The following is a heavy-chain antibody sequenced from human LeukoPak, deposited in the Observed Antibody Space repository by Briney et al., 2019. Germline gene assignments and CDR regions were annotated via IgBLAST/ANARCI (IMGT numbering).Heavy chain of an antibody. J-gene: IGHJ3*02. CDR1: GFTFSSYA. V-gene: IGHV3-30*04. Sequence: PGGSLRLSCAASGFTFSSYAMHWVRQAPGKGLEWVAVISYDGSNKYYADSVKGRFTISRDNSKNTLYLQMSSLRAEDTAVYYCARGDDFSPIWGQGTMVTVSS. D-gene: IGHD3-3*01. CDR3: ARGDDFSPI. CDR2: ISYDGSNK.